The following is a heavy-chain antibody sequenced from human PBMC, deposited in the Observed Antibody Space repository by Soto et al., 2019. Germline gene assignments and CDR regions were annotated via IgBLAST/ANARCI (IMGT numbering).Heavy chain of an antibody. Sequence: ETLSLTCAVYGGSFSGYYWTWIRQPPGTGLEWIGEINHSGSTNYNPSLKSRVTISVDTSKNQFSLKLSSVTAADTAVYYCASITMVRGVPYWGQGTLVTVSS. CDR1: GGSFSGYY. V-gene: IGHV4-34*01. CDR2: INHSGST. D-gene: IGHD3-10*01. CDR3: ASITMVRGVPY. J-gene: IGHJ4*02.